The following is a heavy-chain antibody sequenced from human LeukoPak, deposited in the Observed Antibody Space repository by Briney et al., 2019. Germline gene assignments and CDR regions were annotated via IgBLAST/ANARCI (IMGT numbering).Heavy chain of an antibody. Sequence: SETLSLTCTVSGGSISSYYWSWVRQPAGKGLEWVGRIYTSASTNYTPSLNTRVTISVDKSKHQFSLTLSSVPAADTAVYYCASDPGPPRLAFDIWGQGTMVTVSS. V-gene: IGHV4-4*07. J-gene: IGHJ3*02. CDR1: GGSISSYY. CDR2: IYTSAST. D-gene: IGHD6-19*01. CDR3: ASDPGPPRLAFDI.